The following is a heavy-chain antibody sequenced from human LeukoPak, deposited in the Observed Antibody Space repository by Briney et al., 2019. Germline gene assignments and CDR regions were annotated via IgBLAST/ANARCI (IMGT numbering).Heavy chain of an antibody. D-gene: IGHD6-6*01. J-gene: IGHJ6*03. CDR1: GFTFSKYA. CDR3: AKDQHSTSMNYMDV. Sequence: GGSLRLSCVASGFTFSKYAMNWVRQAPGKGLEWVSDISDSGGKTWYGDSVKGRFTISRDNSKNTVYLQMTSLRAEDTAVYFCAKDQHSTSMNYMDVWGDGITVTVSS. V-gene: IGHV3-23*01. CDR2: ISDSGGKT.